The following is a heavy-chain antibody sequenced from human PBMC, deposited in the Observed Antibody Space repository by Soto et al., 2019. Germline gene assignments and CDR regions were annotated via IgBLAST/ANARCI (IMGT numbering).Heavy chain of an antibody. J-gene: IGHJ6*03. Sequence: AGGSLRLSCAASGFTVDDYGMSWVRQAPGKGLEWVSGINWNGGSTGYADSVKGRFTISRDNAKNSLYLQMNSLRAEDTALYHCARDTIFGTSYYYYYMDVWGKGTTVTVSS. V-gene: IGHV3-20*01. D-gene: IGHD3-3*01. CDR3: ARDTIFGTSYYYYYMDV. CDR2: INWNGGST. CDR1: GFTVDDYG.